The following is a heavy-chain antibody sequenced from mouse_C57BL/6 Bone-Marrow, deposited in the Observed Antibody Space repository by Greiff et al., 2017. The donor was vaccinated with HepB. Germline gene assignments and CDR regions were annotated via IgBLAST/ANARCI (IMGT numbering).Heavy chain of an antibody. CDR2: IDPSDSYT. CDR3: AREHLLWNFDV. D-gene: IGHD2-1*01. Sequence: QVQLQQPGAELVMPGASVKLSCKASGYTFTSYWMHWVKQRPGQGLEWIGEIDPSDSYTNYNQKFKGKSTLTVDKTSSTAYMQLSSLTSEDSAVYYCAREHLLWNFDVWGTGTTVTVSS. V-gene: IGHV1-69*01. CDR1: GYTFTSYW. J-gene: IGHJ1*03.